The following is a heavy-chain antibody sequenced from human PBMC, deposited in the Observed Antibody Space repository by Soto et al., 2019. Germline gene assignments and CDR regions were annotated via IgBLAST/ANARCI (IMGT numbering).Heavy chain of an antibody. CDR3: ANRSGPTTTSHYHYYFDH. Sequence: EVQLLESGGTLVQPGGSLRLSCAASGFPFSTYAMTWVRQAPGKGLEWVSTISGGGGATYYADSVKGRFTISRDTSENTLYLQMNCLRAEDTALYYCANRSGPTTTSHYHYYFDHWGQGTLVTVSS. CDR2: ISGGGGAT. J-gene: IGHJ4*02. CDR1: GFPFSTYA. D-gene: IGHD1-26*01. V-gene: IGHV3-23*01.